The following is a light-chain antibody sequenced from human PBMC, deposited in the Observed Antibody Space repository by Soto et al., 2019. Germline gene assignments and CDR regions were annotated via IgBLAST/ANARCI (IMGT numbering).Light chain of an antibody. CDR3: QNNNSAPRT. J-gene: IGKJ1*01. V-gene: IGKV1-27*01. Sequence: DIQMTQSPSSLSASVGDRVTITCRASQGIRKYLAWYNQKPGKVPKLLIYAASTFQSGVPSRFSGSGSGTDFTLTISSLQPEDVATDYCQNNNSAPRTFGQGTKVEIK. CDR1: QGIRKY. CDR2: AAS.